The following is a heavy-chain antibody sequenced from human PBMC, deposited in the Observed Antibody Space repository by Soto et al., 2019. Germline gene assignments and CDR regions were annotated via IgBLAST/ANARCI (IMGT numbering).Heavy chain of an antibody. CDR3: ARVDTAMVLGDYYYGMDV. V-gene: IGHV3-33*01. J-gene: IGHJ6*02. Sequence: QVQLVESGGGVVQPGRSLRLSCAASGFTFSSYGMHWVRQAPGKGLEWVAVIWYDGSNKYYADSVKGRFTISRDNSKNTLYLQMNSLSAEDTAVYYCARVDTAMVLGDYYYGMDVWGQGTTVTVSS. CDR1: GFTFSSYG. CDR2: IWYDGSNK. D-gene: IGHD5-18*01.